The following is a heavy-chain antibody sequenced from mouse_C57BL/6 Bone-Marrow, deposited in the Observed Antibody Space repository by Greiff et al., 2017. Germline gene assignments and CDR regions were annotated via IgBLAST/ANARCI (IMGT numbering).Heavy chain of an antibody. CDR3: ARAGPLGRSFYY. CDR1: GYTFTSYW. V-gene: IGHV1-55*01. D-gene: IGHD3-1*01. CDR2: IYPTSGRT. J-gene: IGHJ2*01. Sequence: VQLQQPGAELVKPGASVQMSCKSSGYTFTSYWITWVKQRPGQGLEWIGDIYPTSGRTNYNEKFKSKAILTVDNSSNTAYMQLSSLTSEDAAVFYVARAGPLGRSFYYWCQGTTLPVSA.